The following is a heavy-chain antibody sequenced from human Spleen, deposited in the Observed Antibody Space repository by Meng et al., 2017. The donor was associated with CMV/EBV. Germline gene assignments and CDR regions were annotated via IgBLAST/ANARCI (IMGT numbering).Heavy chain of an antibody. J-gene: IGHJ6*02. Sequence: GSLRLSCTVSGGSISSYYWNWVRQPPGKELEWIGYIYYSGSTNYNPSLKSRVTISVDTSKNQFSLNLSSVTAADTAVYYCARGTYSTPPEYYYYYGMDVWGQGTTVTVSS. V-gene: IGHV4-59*01. CDR3: ARGTYSTPPEYYYYYGMDV. CDR2: IYYSGST. CDR1: GGSISSYY. D-gene: IGHD4-11*01.